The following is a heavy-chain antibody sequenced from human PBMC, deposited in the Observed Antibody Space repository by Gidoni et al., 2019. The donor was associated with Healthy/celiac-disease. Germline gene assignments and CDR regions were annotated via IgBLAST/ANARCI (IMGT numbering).Heavy chain of an antibody. CDR3: ARSYSSGWWGWNDY. Sequence: EVQLVESGGGLVQPGGSLRLSCAASGFTFSSYEMNWVSQAPGKGLEWVSYINSSGSTIYYADSVKGRFTISRDNANNSLYLQMNSLRAEDTAIYYCARSYSSGWWGWNDYWGQGTVVTVSS. D-gene: IGHD6-19*01. J-gene: IGHJ4*02. CDR2: INSSGSTI. V-gene: IGHV3-48*03. CDR1: GFTFSSYE.